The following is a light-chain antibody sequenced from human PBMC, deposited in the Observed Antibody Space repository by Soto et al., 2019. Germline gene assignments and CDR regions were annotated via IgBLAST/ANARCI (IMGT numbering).Light chain of an antibody. CDR3: CSYAGIYD. Sequence: QSVLTQPRSVSGSPGQSVTISCTGTSSDIGSYDYVSWYQQHPGKAPKLMIYDVSERPSGVPDRFSGSKSGNTASLTISGLQAEDEGDYYCCSYAGIYDFGTGTQLTVL. CDR2: DVS. V-gene: IGLV2-11*01. J-gene: IGLJ1*01. CDR1: SSDIGSYDY.